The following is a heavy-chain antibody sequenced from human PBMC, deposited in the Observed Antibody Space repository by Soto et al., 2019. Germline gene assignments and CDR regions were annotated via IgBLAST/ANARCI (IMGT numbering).Heavy chain of an antibody. V-gene: IGHV4-59*03. Sequence: SETLSLTCTVSGGSISSYYWSWIRQPPGKGLEWIGYIYYSGSTNYNPSLQGRVTMTTDTSTSTAYMELRSLRSDDTAVYYCAMDYYGMDVWGQGTTVTVSS. J-gene: IGHJ6*02. CDR1: GGSISSYY. CDR2: IYYSGST. CDR3: AMDYYGMDV.